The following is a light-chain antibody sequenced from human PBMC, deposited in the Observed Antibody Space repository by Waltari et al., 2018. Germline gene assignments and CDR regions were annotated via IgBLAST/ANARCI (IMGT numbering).Light chain of an antibody. CDR1: QSVLYSSNNKNY. CDR2: WAS. Sequence: DIVMTQSPDSLAVSLGERATINCKSSQSVLYSSNNKNYLAWYQQKPGQPPKLLIYWASTRESGVPDRFSGSGSGTDFTLTISSLQAEDVAVCYCQQYYSTPWTFGPGTKVDIK. V-gene: IGKV4-1*01. J-gene: IGKJ3*01. CDR3: QQYYSTPWT.